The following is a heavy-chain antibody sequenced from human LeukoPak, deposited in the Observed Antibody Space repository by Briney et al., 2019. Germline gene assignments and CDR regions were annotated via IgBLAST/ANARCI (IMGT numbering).Heavy chain of an antibody. CDR1: GFTFSSYS. V-gene: IGHV3-48*01. Sequence: PGGSLRLSCAASGFTFSSYSMNWVRQAPGKGLEWVSYISYSSSTIYYADSVKGRFTISRDNSKNTLYLQMNSLRAEDTAEYYCAKAATTVTTQFDYWGQGTLVTVSS. CDR2: ISYSSSTI. J-gene: IGHJ4*02. D-gene: IGHD4-17*01. CDR3: AKAATTVTTQFDY.